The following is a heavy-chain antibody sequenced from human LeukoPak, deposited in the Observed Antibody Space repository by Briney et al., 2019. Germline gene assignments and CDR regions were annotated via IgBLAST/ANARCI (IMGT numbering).Heavy chain of an antibody. Sequence: PGGSLRLSCAASGFTFSSYGMHWVRQAPGKGLEWVAVIWYDGSNKYYADSVKGRFTISRDNSKNTLYLQMNSLRAEDTAVYHCAREFRYYYDSSGYFDYWGQGTLVTVSS. D-gene: IGHD3-22*01. CDR3: AREFRYYYDSSGYFDY. V-gene: IGHV3-33*01. CDR2: IWYDGSNK. CDR1: GFTFSSYG. J-gene: IGHJ4*02.